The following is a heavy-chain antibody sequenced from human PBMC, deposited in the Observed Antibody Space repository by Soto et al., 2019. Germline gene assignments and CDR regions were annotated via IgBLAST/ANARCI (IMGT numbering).Heavy chain of an antibody. CDR1: GFTFSSYW. CDR3: ERVEGSGGYGAFDI. CDR2: IKQDGSEK. J-gene: IGHJ3*02. V-gene: IGHV3-7*05. D-gene: IGHD3-22*01. Sequence: QAGGSLRLSCAASGFTFSSYWMSWVRQAPGKGLEWVANIKQDGSEKYYVDSVKGRFTISRDNAKNSLYLQMNSLRAEDTAVYYCERVEGSGGYGAFDIWGQGTMVTVSS.